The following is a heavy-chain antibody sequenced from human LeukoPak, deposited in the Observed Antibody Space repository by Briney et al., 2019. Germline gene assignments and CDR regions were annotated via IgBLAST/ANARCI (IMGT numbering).Heavy chain of an antibody. CDR3: ARVDDRAVAGTRAPDY. D-gene: IGHD6-19*01. Sequence: GGSLRLSCAASGFTFSTYWMYWVRHAPGRGLVWVSRINSDGSSTSYADSVKGRFTISRDNTKNTLYLQMNSLRAEDTAVYYCARVDDRAVAGTRAPDYWGQGTLVTVSS. J-gene: IGHJ4*02. V-gene: IGHV3-74*01. CDR1: GFTFSTYW. CDR2: INSDGSST.